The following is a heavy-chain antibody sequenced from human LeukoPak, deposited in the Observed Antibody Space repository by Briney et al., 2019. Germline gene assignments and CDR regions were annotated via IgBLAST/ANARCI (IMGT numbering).Heavy chain of an antibody. CDR2: INHSGST. CDR1: GGSFSGYY. D-gene: IGHD6-19*01. Sequence: PSETLSLTCAVYGGSFSGYYWSWIRQPPGKGLEWIGEINHSGSTNYNPSLKSRVTISVDTSKNQFSLKLSSVTAADTAGDYCGRGLCFFGERWLDSFDSGGQGPLATVPS. V-gene: IGHV4-34*01. CDR3: GRGLCFFGERWLDSFDS. J-gene: IGHJ4*02.